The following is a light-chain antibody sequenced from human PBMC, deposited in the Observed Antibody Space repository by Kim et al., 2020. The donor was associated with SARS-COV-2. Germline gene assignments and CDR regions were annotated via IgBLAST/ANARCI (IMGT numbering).Light chain of an antibody. V-gene: IGKV3-20*01. CDR3: QQYGGSPYT. CDR2: EAS. J-gene: IGKJ2*01. Sequence: LSPGERATLSCRASQGVTDSHLAWYQQKLGQAPRLLIYEASSRANGIPDRFSGSGSGTDFTLTISKLEPEDFAVYYCQQYGGSPYTFGQGTKLEI. CDR1: QGVTDSH.